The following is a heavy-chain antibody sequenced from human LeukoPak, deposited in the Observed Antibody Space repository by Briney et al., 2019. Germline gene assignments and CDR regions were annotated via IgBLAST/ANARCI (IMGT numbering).Heavy chain of an antibody. Sequence: APVKVSCKASGYTFTSYGISWVRQAPGQGLEWMGWISAYNGNTNYAQKLQGRVTMTTDTSTSTAYMELRSLRSDDTAVYYCARGVDYYDSSGYYLLYFDYWGQGTLVTVSS. V-gene: IGHV1-18*01. CDR1: GYTFTSYG. CDR2: ISAYNGNT. CDR3: ARGVDYYDSSGYYLLYFDY. D-gene: IGHD3-22*01. J-gene: IGHJ4*02.